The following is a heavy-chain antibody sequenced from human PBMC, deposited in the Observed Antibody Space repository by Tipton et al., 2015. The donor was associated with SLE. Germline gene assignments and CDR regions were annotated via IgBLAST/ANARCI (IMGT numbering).Heavy chain of an antibody. Sequence: TLSLTCAVSGGSINSYNWWTWVRQPPGKGLEWIGEIYHSGTTNYNPSLKSRITISLDKSKNQFSLKLSSVTAADTAVYYCARGAARRRYFDYWGQGTLVTVSS. CDR3: ARGAARRRYFDY. D-gene: IGHD6-6*01. V-gene: IGHV4-4*02. CDR1: GGSINSYNW. J-gene: IGHJ4*02. CDR2: IYHSGTT.